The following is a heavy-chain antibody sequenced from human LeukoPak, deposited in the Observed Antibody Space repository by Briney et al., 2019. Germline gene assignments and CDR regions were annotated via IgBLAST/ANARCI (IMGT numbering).Heavy chain of an antibody. J-gene: IGHJ4*02. D-gene: IGHD6-19*01. V-gene: IGHV3-23*01. Sequence: GGSLRLSCAASGFTVSNNYMSWVRQAPGRGLEWVSTISGSGSGTYYADSVKGRFTISRDNSKNTLYLQMSSLRADDTAVYYCAKKLGMSVAGSPFFFDYWGQGTLVTVSS. CDR3: AKKLGMSVAGSPFFFDY. CDR1: GFTVSNNY. CDR2: ISGSGSGT.